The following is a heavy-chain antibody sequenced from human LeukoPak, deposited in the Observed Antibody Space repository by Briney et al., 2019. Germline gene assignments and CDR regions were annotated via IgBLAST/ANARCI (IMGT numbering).Heavy chain of an antibody. J-gene: IGHJ3*02. CDR1: GYTLTELS. D-gene: IGHD6-19*01. CDR2: FDPEDGET. Sequence: ASVKVSCKVSGYTLTELSMRWVRQAPGKGLEWMGGFDPEDGETIYAQKFQGRVTMTEDTSTDTAYMELSSLRSEDTAVYYCATGGRVAGAFDIWGQGTMVTVSS. V-gene: IGHV1-24*01. CDR3: ATGGRVAGAFDI.